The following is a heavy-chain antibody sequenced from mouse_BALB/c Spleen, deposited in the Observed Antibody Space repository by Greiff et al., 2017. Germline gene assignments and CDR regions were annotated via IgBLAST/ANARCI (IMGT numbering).Heavy chain of an antibody. V-gene: IGHV1S29*02. D-gene: IGHD2-4*01. J-gene: IGHJ4*01. Sequence: VQLQQSGPELVKPGASVKISCKASGYTFTDSNMHWVKQSHGKSLEWIGYIYPYNGGTGYNQKFKSKATLTVDNSSSTAYMELRSLTSEDSAVYYCARSSMITTDAMDYWGQGTSVTVSS. CDR2: IYPYNGGT. CDR3: ARSSMITTDAMDY. CDR1: GYTFTDSN.